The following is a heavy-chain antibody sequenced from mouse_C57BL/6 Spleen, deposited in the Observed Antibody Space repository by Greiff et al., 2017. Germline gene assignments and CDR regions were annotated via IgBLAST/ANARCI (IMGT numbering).Heavy chain of an antibody. CDR2: IYPRDGST. CDR3: ARQAGAMDY. V-gene: IGHV1-85*01. J-gene: IGHJ4*01. Sequence: VQLQQSGPELVKPGASVKLSCKASGYTFTSYDINWVEQRPGPGLEWIGWIYPRDGSTKYNEKFKGKATLTVYTSSSTAYTELHSLTSADSAVYFCARQAGAMDYWGQGTSGTVSS. CDR1: GYTFTSYD. D-gene: IGHD3-2*02.